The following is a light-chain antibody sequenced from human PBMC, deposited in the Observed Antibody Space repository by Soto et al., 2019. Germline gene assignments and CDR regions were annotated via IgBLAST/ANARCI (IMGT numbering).Light chain of an antibody. CDR2: GAS. Sequence: IVMTQSPATLSVSPWERVTLSCRASQSFSSNLAWYQHKPGQAPRLLIYGASTTATDVPPRFSGSGSGTEFTLTISNLQSEDFAVYYCQQYNDWPRTFGQGTRLEIK. V-gene: IGKV3-15*01. J-gene: IGKJ5*01. CDR1: QSFSSN. CDR3: QQYNDWPRT.